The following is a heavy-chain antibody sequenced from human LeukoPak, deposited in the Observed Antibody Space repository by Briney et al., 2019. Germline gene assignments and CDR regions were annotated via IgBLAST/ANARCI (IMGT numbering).Heavy chain of an antibody. CDR1: GGSFSGYY. Sequence: KPSETLSLTCAVYGGSFSGYYWSWIRQPPGKGLEWIGEINHSGSTNYNPSLKSRVTMSVDTSKNQFSLKLSSVTAADTAVYYCARSRGYYYYYGMDVWGQGTTVTVSS. J-gene: IGHJ6*02. V-gene: IGHV4-34*01. CDR3: ARSRGYYYYYGMDV. CDR2: INHSGST. D-gene: IGHD6-19*01.